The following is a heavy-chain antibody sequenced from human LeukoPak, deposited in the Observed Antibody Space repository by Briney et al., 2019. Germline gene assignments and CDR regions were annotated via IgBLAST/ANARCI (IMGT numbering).Heavy chain of an antibody. CDR1: GGSISSGGYY. CDR2: IYYSGST. CDR3: ARDPGLGYCSGGNCMV. Sequence: SETLSLTCTVSGGSISSGGYYWSWIRQHPGKGLEWIGYIYYSGSTYYNPSLKSRVTISVDTSKNQFSLKLSSVTAADTAVYYCARDPGLGYCSGGNCMVWGQGTLVTVSS. J-gene: IGHJ4*02. V-gene: IGHV4-31*03. D-gene: IGHD2-15*01.